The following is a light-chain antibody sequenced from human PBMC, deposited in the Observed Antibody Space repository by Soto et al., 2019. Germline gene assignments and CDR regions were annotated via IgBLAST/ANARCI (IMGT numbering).Light chain of an antibody. CDR2: GAS. J-gene: IGKJ1*01. Sequence: IVMTQSPATLSVSPGERVTLSCRASETVRTNLAWFQQKPGQTPRLLIFGASTRATGIPARFSGSGSGTEFTLTISSLQSEDFAIYYCQRQSNWPRTFGQGTKVEIK. CDR3: QRQSNWPRT. V-gene: IGKV3-15*01. CDR1: ETVRTN.